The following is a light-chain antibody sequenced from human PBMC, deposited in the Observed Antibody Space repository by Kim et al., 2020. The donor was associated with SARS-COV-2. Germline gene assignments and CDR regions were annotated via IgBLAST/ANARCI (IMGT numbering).Light chain of an antibody. V-gene: IGKV3-20*01. CDR3: QRYGISLPT. CDR2: GAS. J-gene: IGKJ1*01. CDR1: QSVSINY. Sequence: FPGERATRACRASQSVSINYLAWYQQKPGQAPRLLIFGASSRAAGIPDRFSGSGSGTDFTLTISRLEPEDSAVYYCQRYGISLPTFGQGTKVDIK.